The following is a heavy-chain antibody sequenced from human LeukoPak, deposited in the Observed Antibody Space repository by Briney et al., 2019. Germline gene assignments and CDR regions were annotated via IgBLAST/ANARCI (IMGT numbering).Heavy chain of an antibody. CDR2: IIPIFGTA. J-gene: IGHJ4*02. V-gene: IGHV1-69*05. CDR1: GGTFSSYA. Sequence: SVKVSCKASGGTFSSYAISWVRQAPGQGLEWMGGIIPIFGTANYAQKFQGRVTITTDESTSTAYMELSSLRSEDTAVYYCARESSAAGKFFDYWGQGTLVTVSS. CDR3: ARESSAAGKFFDY. D-gene: IGHD6-13*01.